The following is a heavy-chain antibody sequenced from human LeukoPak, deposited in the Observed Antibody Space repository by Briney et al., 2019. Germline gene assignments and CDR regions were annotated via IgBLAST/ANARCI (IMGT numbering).Heavy chain of an antibody. V-gene: IGHV1-2*02. D-gene: IGHD1-26*01. CDR3: ARGQYSGSPPRGYFQH. J-gene: IGHJ1*01. CDR1: GYTFIDYY. CDR2: INPNSGGT. Sequence: GASVKVSCKASGYTFIDYYMHWVRQAPGQGLEWMGWINPNSGGTNYAQKFQGRVTMTRDTSISTAYMELSRLRSDDTAMYYCARGQYSGSPPRGYFQHWGQGTLVTVSS.